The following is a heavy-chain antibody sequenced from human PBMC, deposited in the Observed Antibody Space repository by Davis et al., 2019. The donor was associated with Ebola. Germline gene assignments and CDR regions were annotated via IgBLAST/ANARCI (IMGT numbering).Heavy chain of an antibody. CDR1: GGSISSGGYS. V-gene: IGHV4-61*08. CDR2: IYYSGST. CDR3: ARHSVRFLEWLARGYFDY. D-gene: IGHD3-3*01. Sequence: MPSETLSLTCAVSGGSISSGGYSWSWIRQPPGKGLEWIGYIYYSGSTNYNPSLKSRVTISVDTSKNQFSLKLSSVTAADTAVYYCARHSVRFLEWLARGYFDYWGQGTLVTVSS. J-gene: IGHJ4*02.